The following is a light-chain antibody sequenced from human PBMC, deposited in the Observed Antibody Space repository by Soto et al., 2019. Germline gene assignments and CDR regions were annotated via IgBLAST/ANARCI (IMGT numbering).Light chain of an antibody. CDR3: QHYNSYSEA. Sequence: DIQMTQSPSTLSGSVGDRVTITCRASQTISSWLAWYQQKPGKAPKLLIYKASTLKSGVPSRFSGSGSVTAFTLTISSLQPDDFATYYCQHYNSYSEAFGQGTKVDI. CDR2: KAS. V-gene: IGKV1-5*03. J-gene: IGKJ1*01. CDR1: QTISSW.